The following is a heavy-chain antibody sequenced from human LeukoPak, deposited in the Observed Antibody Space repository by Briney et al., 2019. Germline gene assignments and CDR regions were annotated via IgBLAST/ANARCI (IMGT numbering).Heavy chain of an antibody. CDR2: IYPGDSDT. J-gene: IGHJ4*02. CDR1: GYSSTNYW. D-gene: IGHD3-10*01. V-gene: IGHV5-51*01. CDR3: ARPERGSGSYSSLFDY. Sequence: GESLKISCKGSGYSSTNYWIGWVRQMPGKGLEWMGIIYPGDSDTRYSPSFQGQVTISADKSISTAYLQWSSLKASDTAMYYCARPERGSGSYSSLFDYWGQGTLVTVSS.